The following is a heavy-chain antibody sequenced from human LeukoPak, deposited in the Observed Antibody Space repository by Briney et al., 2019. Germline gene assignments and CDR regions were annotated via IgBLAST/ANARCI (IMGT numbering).Heavy chain of an antibody. Sequence: GGSLRLSCAASGFTFSSYAMHWVRQAPGKGLEWVAVISYDGSNKYYADSVKGRFTISRDNPKNTLYLQMNSLRSEDTAVYYWARDLKFGGNPGFDYWGQGTLVTVSS. CDR3: ARDLKFGGNPGFDY. CDR2: ISYDGSNK. J-gene: IGHJ4*02. D-gene: IGHD4-23*01. CDR1: GFTFSSYA. V-gene: IGHV3-30-3*01.